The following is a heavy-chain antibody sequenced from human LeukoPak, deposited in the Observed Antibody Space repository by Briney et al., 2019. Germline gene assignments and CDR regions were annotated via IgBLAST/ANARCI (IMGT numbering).Heavy chain of an antibody. CDR2: ISYDGSNK. J-gene: IGHJ3*02. D-gene: IGHD1-26*01. CDR3: ASAGIVGATGAFDI. V-gene: IGHV3-30-3*01. Sequence: GGSLRLSCAASGFTFSSYAMDWVRQAPGKGLEWVAVISYDGSNKYYADSVKGRFTISRDNSKNTLYLQMNSLRAEDTAVYYCASAGIVGATGAFDIWGQGTMVTVSS. CDR1: GFTFSSYA.